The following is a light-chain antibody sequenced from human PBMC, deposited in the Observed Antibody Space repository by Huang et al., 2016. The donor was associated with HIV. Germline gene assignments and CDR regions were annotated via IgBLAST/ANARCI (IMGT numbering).Light chain of an antibody. CDR1: QSITSN. CDR3: QQYNNWPPWT. CDR2: AAS. V-gene: IGKV3-15*01. J-gene: IGKJ1*01. Sequence: EIVMTQSPATLSVSPGERATLSCRARQSITSNLAWYQQKPGQAPRLLIYAASTRATGIPARFSGSGSGTEFTLSISSLQSEDVAVYYCQQYNNWPPWTFGQGTKVEIK.